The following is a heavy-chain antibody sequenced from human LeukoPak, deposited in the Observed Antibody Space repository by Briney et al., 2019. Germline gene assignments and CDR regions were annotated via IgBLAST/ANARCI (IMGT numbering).Heavy chain of an antibody. CDR3: ATIDTAMGAFDY. Sequence: ASVKVSCKVSGYTLTELSMHWVRQAPGKGLEWMGGFDPEDGETIYAQKFQGRVTMTEDTSTDTAYMELSSLRSEDTAVYYCATIDTAMGAFDYWGQGTLVTVSS. CDR2: FDPEDGET. CDR1: GYTLTELS. J-gene: IGHJ4*02. D-gene: IGHD5-18*01. V-gene: IGHV1-24*01.